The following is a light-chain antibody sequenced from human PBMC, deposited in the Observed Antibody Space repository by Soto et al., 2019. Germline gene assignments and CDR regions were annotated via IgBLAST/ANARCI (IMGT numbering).Light chain of an antibody. CDR3: HQYDNLPSFT. Sequence: DIQMTQSPSSLSASVGDRVTITCQASQDISNYLNWYQQKPGKAPKLVIYDASNLETGVPSRFSGSGSGTDFTFTIRSLQTEDFATDYCHQYDNLPSFTCGPGTKVDIK. J-gene: IGKJ3*01. V-gene: IGKV1-33*01. CDR2: DAS. CDR1: QDISNY.